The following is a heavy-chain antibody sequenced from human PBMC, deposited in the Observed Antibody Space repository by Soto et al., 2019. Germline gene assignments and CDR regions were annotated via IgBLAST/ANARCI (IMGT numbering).Heavy chain of an antibody. CDR1: GFTFSSYA. D-gene: IGHD4-17*01. V-gene: IGHV3-64*01. CDR2: ISSNGGST. CDR3: ATIPPAYGDPKGDY. J-gene: IGHJ4*02. Sequence: EVQLVESGGGLVQPGGSLRLSCAASGFTFSSYAMHWVRQAPGKGLEYVSAISSNGGSTYYANSVKGRFTISRDNSKNTLYLQMGSLRAEDMAVYYCATIPPAYGDPKGDYWGQGTLVTVSS.